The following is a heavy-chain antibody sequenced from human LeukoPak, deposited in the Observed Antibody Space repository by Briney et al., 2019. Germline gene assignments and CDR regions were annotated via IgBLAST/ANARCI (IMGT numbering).Heavy chain of an antibody. Sequence: SETLSLTCTVSGASISGDYWSWIRQPPGKGLEWIGYIYYSGTTKYNPSLMSRVTISVDTSKNQVSLNLRSVTAADTAVYYCARGIAVGFDYWGQGTLVTVSS. CDR1: GASISGDY. J-gene: IGHJ4*02. V-gene: IGHV4-59*01. CDR3: ARGIAVGFDY. D-gene: IGHD6-19*01. CDR2: IYYSGTT.